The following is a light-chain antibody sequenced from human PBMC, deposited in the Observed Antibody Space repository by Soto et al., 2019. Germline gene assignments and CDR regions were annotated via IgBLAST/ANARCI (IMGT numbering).Light chain of an antibody. CDR3: SSYASSSIPYV. J-gene: IGLJ1*01. Sequence: QSALTQPVSVSGSPGQSITISCTGTTSDVGAYNYVSWYQQHPDKAPKLMIYDVSNRPSGVSNRFSGSKSGNTASLTISGLQAEDEADYYCSSYASSSIPYVFGTGTKLTAL. CDR2: DVS. V-gene: IGLV2-14*01. CDR1: TSDVGAYNY.